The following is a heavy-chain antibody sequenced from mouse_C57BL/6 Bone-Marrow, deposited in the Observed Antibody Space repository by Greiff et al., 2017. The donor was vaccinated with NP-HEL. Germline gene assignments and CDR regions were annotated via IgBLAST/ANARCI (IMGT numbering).Heavy chain of an antibody. Sequence: QVTLNVSGPGILQPSQTLSLTCSFSGFSLSTFGMGVGWIRPPSGPGLEWLAHIWWDDDKYSNPALKRRLTISKDTSKNQVYLKIANVDTADTATYYCARRTWTLFFDYWGQGTTLTVSA. J-gene: IGHJ2*01. CDR2: IWWDDDK. CDR1: GFSLSTFGMG. CDR3: ARRTWTLFFDY. V-gene: IGHV8-8*01.